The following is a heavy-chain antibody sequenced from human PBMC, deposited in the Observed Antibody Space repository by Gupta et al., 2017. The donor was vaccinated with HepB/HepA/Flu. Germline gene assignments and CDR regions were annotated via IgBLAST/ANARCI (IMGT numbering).Heavy chain of an antibody. CDR3: AKDQRFL. V-gene: IGHV3-23*01. CDR2: ISGSGVTT. D-gene: IGHD6-25*01. CDR1: GFTFSSYA. Sequence: VQLLESGGGLVQPGGSLRLSCGASGFTFSSYAMSWVRQAPGKGLGWVSAISGSGVTTYYADSVKGRFTISRDNSENTLYLQMNSLRAEDTAIYYCAKDQRFLWGQGTLVTVSS. J-gene: IGHJ4*02.